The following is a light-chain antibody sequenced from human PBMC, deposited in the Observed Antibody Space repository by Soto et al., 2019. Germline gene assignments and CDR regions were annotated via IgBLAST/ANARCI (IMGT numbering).Light chain of an antibody. CDR3: QAWDSSSACYV. CDR2: QDS. Sequence: SYELTQPPSVSVSPGQTASITCSGDKLGDKYACWYQQKPGQSPVLVIYQDSKRPSGIPERFSGYNSGNTATLTISGTQAMDEANYYCQAWDSSSACYVFGTGTKLTVL. V-gene: IGLV3-1*01. J-gene: IGLJ1*01. CDR1: KLGDKY.